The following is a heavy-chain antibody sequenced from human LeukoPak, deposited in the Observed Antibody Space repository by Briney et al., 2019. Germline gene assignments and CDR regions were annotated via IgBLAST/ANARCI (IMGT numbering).Heavy chain of an antibody. Sequence: SVKVSCKASGGTFSSYAISWVRQAPGQGLEWMGGIIPIFGTANYAQKFQGRVTITADESTSTAYMELSSLRSEDTAVYYCAREVAAAAHDAFDIWGQGTMVTVSS. D-gene: IGHD6-13*01. CDR2: IIPIFGTA. CDR1: GGTFSSYA. V-gene: IGHV1-69*13. CDR3: AREVAAAAHDAFDI. J-gene: IGHJ3*02.